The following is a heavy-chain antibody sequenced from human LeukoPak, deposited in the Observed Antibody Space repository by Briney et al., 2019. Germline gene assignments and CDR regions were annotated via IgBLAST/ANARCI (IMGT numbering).Heavy chain of an antibody. Sequence: SETLSLTCGVSGFSISSGYYWGWIRRPPGKGLEWIGTIYHSGSTYYNPSLKSRVTMSMDTFENQLSLKLSSVTAADTAVYYCAKGLSVAGTAYWGQGILVTVSS. D-gene: IGHD6-19*01. CDR3: AKGLSVAGTAY. V-gene: IGHV4-38-2*01. CDR1: GFSISSGYY. J-gene: IGHJ4*02. CDR2: IYHSGST.